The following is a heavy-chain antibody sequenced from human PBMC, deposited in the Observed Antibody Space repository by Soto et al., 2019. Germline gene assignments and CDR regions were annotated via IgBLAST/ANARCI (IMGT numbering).Heavy chain of an antibody. CDR2: INHSGST. CDR3: ARAEWLVFDY. CDR1: GGSFSGYY. D-gene: IGHD6-19*01. Sequence: QVQLQQWGAGLLKPSETLSLTCAVYGGSFSGYYWSWIRQPPGKGLEWIGEINHSGSTNYNPSLKSRVTISVGTTKNQSSLKLSSETAADTAVYYCARAEWLVFDYWGQGTLVTVSS. V-gene: IGHV4-34*01. J-gene: IGHJ4*02.